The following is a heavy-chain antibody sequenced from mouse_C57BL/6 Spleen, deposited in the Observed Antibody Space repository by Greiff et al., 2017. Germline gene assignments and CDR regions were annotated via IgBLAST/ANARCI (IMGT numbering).Heavy chain of an antibody. V-gene: IGHV1-82*01. D-gene: IGHD2-4*01. J-gene: IGHJ3*01. CDR1: GYAFSSSW. Sequence: QVQLQQSGPELVKPGASVKISCKASGYAFSSSWMNWVKQRPGKGLEWIGRIYPGDGDTNYNGKFKGKATLTADKSSSTAYMQLSSLTSEDSAVYFCARSKPDYDGAYWGQGTLVTVSA. CDR2: IYPGDGDT. CDR3: ARSKPDYDGAY.